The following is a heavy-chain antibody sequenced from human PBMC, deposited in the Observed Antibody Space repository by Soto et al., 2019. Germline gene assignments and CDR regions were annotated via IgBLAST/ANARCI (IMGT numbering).Heavy chain of an antibody. CDR2: INAGNGNT. D-gene: IGHD6-13*01. CDR3: ESEARAAAAVYGMDV. V-gene: IGHV1-3*01. J-gene: IGHJ6*02. Sequence: ASVKVSCKASRYTFTSYAMHWVRQAPGQRLEWMGWINAGNGNTKYSQKFQGRVTITRDTSASTAYMELSSLRSDDTAVYYCESEARAAAAVYGMDVWGQGTTVTVSS. CDR1: RYTFTSYA.